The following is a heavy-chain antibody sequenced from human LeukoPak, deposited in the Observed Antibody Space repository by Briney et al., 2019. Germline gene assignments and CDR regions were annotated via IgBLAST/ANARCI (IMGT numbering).Heavy chain of an antibody. Sequence: GGSLRLSCAASGFTFSSYGMHWVRQAPGKGLEWVAVISYDGSNKYYADSVKGRFTISRDNSKNTLYLQMNSLRVEDTAVYYCARGWELDPWGQGTLVTVSS. CDR3: ARGWELDP. CDR1: GFTFSSYG. J-gene: IGHJ5*02. CDR2: ISYDGSNK. V-gene: IGHV3-30*03. D-gene: IGHD1-26*01.